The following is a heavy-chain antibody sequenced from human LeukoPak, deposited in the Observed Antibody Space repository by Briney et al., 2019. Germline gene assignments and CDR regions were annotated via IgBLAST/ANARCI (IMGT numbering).Heavy chain of an antibody. CDR2: IQHDGSEQ. V-gene: IGHV3-30*02. CDR3: AKFDTVMVNHDAFDI. Sequence: GGSLRLSCTASGLMFSSHGMHWVRQAPGKGLDWMAYIQHDGSEQFYADSVKGRFTISRDNSKNTVYLQMNSLRAEDTALYYCAKFDTVMVNHDAFDIWGQGTMVTVSS. D-gene: IGHD5-18*01. J-gene: IGHJ3*02. CDR1: GLMFSSHG.